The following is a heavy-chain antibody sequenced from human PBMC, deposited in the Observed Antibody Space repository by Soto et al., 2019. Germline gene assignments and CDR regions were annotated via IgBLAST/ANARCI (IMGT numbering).Heavy chain of an antibody. CDR3: ARKYSSSWYRRWYFDL. D-gene: IGHD6-13*01. CDR2: MYYSGST. Sequence: QVQLQESGPGLVKPSETLSLTCTVSGGSISSYYWSWIRQPPGKGLEWIGYMYYSGSTNYNPSLKSRVTISVDTSKNQFSLKLSSVTAADTAVYYCARKYSSSWYRRWYFDLWGRGTLVTVSS. V-gene: IGHV4-59*08. CDR1: GGSISSYY. J-gene: IGHJ2*01.